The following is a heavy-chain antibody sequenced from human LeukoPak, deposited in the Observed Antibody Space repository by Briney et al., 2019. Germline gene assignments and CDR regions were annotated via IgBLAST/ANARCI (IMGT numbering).Heavy chain of an antibody. V-gene: IGHV4-39*01. J-gene: IGHJ4*02. CDR2: IYYSGST. CDR1: GGSISSSGYY. CDR3: ARLFDYYDSSGFDY. Sequence: SETLSLTCTVSGGSISSSGYYWGWIRQPPGKGLEWIASIYYSGSTYYNPSLKSRVTISVDTSKNQFSLNLSSVTAADTAVYYCARLFDYYDSSGFDYWGQGTLVTVPS. D-gene: IGHD3-22*01.